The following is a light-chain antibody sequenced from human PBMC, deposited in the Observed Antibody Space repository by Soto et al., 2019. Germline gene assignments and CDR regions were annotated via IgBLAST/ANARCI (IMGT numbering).Light chain of an antibody. CDR2: IDN. CDR3: ASWDDSLYVV. Sequence: QSVLTQPPSASETPGQRVTISCSGSSSNIGSTTVNWYQQLPGTAPKLLIYIDNQRPSGVPDRFSGFKSGTSASLAISGLQSEDEAAYYCASWDDSLYVVFGGGTKLTVL. CDR1: SSNIGSTT. J-gene: IGLJ2*01. V-gene: IGLV1-44*01.